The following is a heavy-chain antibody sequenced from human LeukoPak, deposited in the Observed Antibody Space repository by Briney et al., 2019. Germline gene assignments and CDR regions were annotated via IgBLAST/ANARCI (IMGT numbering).Heavy chain of an antibody. CDR1: GFTFSTYG. V-gene: IGHV3-23*01. CDR3: AKAWSTWYFDY. J-gene: IGHJ4*02. Sequence: GGSLRLSCAASGFTFSTYGMSWVRQAPGKGLEWVSGISGGGGTTYYADSVKGRFTISRDNSKNTLFLQMNSQRAEDTAVYYCAKAWSTWYFDYWGQGTLVTVSS. D-gene: IGHD1-26*01. CDR2: ISGGGGTT.